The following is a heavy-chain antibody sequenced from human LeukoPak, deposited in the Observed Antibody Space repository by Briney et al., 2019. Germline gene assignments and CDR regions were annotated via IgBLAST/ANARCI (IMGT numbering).Heavy chain of an antibody. CDR1: GFSFSIYR. CDR2: IHLSGAPI. CDR3: GGGKEAAPADY. J-gene: IGHJ4*02. D-gene: IGHD6-13*01. Sequence: GGSLRLSCAASGFSFSIYRMNWVRQAPGKGPEWIAYIHLSGAPIHYAEPVKGRFTISRDNAKNSLYLQMNSLRAEDTAVYYCGGGKEAAPADYWGQGTLVTVSS. V-gene: IGHV3-48*04.